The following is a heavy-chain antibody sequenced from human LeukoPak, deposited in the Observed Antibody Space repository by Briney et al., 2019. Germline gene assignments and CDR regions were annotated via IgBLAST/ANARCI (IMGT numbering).Heavy chain of an antibody. CDR1: GFTFSSYA. J-gene: IGHJ4*02. Sequence: PGGSLRLSCAASGFTFSSYAMTWIRQAPGEGLEWVSSISGSGGSTYYADSVKGRFTISRDNSRNMLFLQMNSLRADDTAVYYCAKDLVVGALDYWGQGTLVTVSS. D-gene: IGHD1-26*01. CDR2: ISGSGGST. V-gene: IGHV3-23*01. CDR3: AKDLVVGALDY.